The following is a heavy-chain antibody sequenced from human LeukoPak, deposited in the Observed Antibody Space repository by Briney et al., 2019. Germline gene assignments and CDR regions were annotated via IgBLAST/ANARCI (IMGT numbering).Heavy chain of an antibody. CDR1: GGTFSSYA. Sequence: ASVKVSCKASGGTFSSYAISWVRQAPGQGLEWMGGTIPIFGTANYAQKFQGRVTITADKSTSAAYMELSSLRSEDTAVYYCAAQEYSYGQWDLTHFDYWGQGTLVTVSS. CDR3: AAQEYSYGQWDLTHFDY. D-gene: IGHD5-18*01. J-gene: IGHJ4*02. V-gene: IGHV1-69*06. CDR2: TIPIFGTA.